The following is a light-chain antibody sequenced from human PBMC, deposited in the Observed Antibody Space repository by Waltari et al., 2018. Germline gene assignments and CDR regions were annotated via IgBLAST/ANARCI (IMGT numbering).Light chain of an antibody. J-gene: IGLJ2*01. V-gene: IGLV2-14*01. CDR1: SRAAGGSDY. Sequence: QSALTQPASVSGSPGQSITISCPGTSRAAGGSDYASVYPLPPAKAPKLLIYEVSNRPSGVSDRFSGSKSGNTASLTISGLQADDEGDYYCTSYISTTSVISVIFGGGTKLTVL. CDR2: EVS. CDR3: TSYISTTSVISVI.